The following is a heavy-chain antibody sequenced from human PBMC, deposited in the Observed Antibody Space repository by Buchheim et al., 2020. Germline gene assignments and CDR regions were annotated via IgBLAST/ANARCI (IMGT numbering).Heavy chain of an antibody. Sequence: EVQLVDSGGGLVKPGGSLRLSCVASGFTFSNAWMSWVRQAPGKGLEWVGRIKRKTDGGTTDYAAPVKGRFTISRDDSKNTLYLQMNSLKTEDSAVYYCTTTAMGVAAAGTNVFDYWGQGTL. J-gene: IGHJ4*02. CDR1: GFTFSNAW. D-gene: IGHD6-13*01. CDR2: IKRKTDGGTT. V-gene: IGHV3-15*01. CDR3: TTTAMGVAAAGTNVFDY.